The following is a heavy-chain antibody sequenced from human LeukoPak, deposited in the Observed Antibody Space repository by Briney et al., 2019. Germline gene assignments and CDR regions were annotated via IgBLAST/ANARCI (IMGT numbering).Heavy chain of an antibody. D-gene: IGHD3-10*01. V-gene: IGHV4-61*01. J-gene: IGHJ4*02. CDR1: GGSATSGSYY. CDR2: IYYSGST. Sequence: PSETLSLTCTVSGGSATSGSYYWGWIRQPPGKGLEWIGYIYYSGSTNYNPSLKSRITISIDTSKNQFSLKLNFVTAADTAVYYCARVVYYRAGSGSYMGYWGQGTLVTVSS. CDR3: ARVVYYRAGSGSYMGY.